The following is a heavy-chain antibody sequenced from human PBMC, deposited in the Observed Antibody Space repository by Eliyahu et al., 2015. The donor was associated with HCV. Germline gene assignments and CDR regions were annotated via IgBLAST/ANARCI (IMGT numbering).Heavy chain of an antibody. Sequence: QLQLQESGPGLVKPSETLSLPCXVSGXSXXSGSYYWGWIRQPPGKGLEWXGSIHYTGGTNYNPSLKSRVTISVDTSTNQFSLRLSSVTAADTGVYSCARHDWLSPPLDYWGQGTLVTVSS. D-gene: IGHD3-9*01. CDR3: ARHDWLSPPLDY. CDR1: GXSXXSGSYY. CDR2: IHYTGGT. V-gene: IGHV4-39*01. J-gene: IGHJ4*02.